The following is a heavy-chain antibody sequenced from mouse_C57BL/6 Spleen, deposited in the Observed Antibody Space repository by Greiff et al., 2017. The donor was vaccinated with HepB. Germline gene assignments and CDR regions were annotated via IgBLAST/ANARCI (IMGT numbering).Heavy chain of an antibody. CDR1: GYTFTSYW. CDR2: IHPSDSDT. Sequence: QVQLQQPGAELVKPGASVKVSCKASGYTFTSYWMHWVKQRPGQGLEWIGRIHPSDSDTNYNQKFKGKATLTVDKSSSTAYMQLSSLTSEDPAVYYCAATVVANYAMDYWGQGTSVTVSS. V-gene: IGHV1-74*01. D-gene: IGHD1-1*01. CDR3: AATVVANYAMDY. J-gene: IGHJ4*01.